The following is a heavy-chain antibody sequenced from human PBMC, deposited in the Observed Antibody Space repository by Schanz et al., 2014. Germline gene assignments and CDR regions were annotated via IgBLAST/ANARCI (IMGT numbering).Heavy chain of an antibody. J-gene: IGHJ2*01. Sequence: QVQLVESGGGVVQSGGSLRLSCAASGFTFSNYGMHWVRQAPGKGLEWVAVIWNDGNKKYYSESVQGRFSISRDNSKNTLYLQMNSLRTEDTAVYFCAKDLGVDCGDGCFNWYFDLWGRGTLVTVSS. V-gene: IGHV3-33*06. CDR2: IWNDGNKK. CDR3: AKDLGVDCGDGCFNWYFDL. D-gene: IGHD2-21*02. CDR1: GFTFSNYG.